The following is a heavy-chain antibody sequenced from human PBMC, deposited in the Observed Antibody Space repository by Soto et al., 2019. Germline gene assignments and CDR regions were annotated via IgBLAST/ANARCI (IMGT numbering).Heavy chain of an antibody. J-gene: IGHJ4*02. Sequence: PGXSLRLSCAASGFSINNYWLSWFRQAPVNGLEWVANVGQDGTEKYYVDSVKGRFTNSRDNAKKSLYLHMNFLRAEDTAVYYCARDRPDGSGYSMYYFDYWGQGALVTVSS. V-gene: IGHV3-7*01. D-gene: IGHD3-22*01. CDR3: ARDRPDGSGYSMYYFDY. CDR1: GFSINNYW. CDR2: VGQDGTEK.